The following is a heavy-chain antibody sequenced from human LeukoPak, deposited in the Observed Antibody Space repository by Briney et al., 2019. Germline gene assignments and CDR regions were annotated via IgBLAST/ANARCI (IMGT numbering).Heavy chain of an antibody. V-gene: IGHV3-9*01. CDR3: AKSFHSTTATADAFYI. CDR2: ISWNSGSI. CDR1: GFTFDDYA. D-gene: IGHD1-1*01. Sequence: GGSLRLSCAASGFTFDDYAMHWVRQAPGKGLEWVSGISWNSGSIGYADSVKGRFTISRDNAKNSLYLQMNSLRAEDKALDYCAKSFHSTTATADAFYIGIRGKMVTVSS. J-gene: IGHJ3*02.